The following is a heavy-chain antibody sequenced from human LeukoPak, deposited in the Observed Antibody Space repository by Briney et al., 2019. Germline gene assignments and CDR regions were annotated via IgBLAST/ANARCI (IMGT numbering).Heavy chain of an antibody. V-gene: IGHV1-69*06. Sequence: SVKVSCKASGGTFSSYAISWVRQAPGQGLEWMGGIIPIFGTANYAQKFQGRVTITADKSTSTAYMELSSLRSEDTAVYYCARSSNDYVWGSYRSLDYWGQGTLVTVSS. J-gene: IGHJ4*02. D-gene: IGHD3-16*02. CDR3: ARSSNDYVWGSYRSLDY. CDR1: GGTFSSYA. CDR2: IIPIFGTA.